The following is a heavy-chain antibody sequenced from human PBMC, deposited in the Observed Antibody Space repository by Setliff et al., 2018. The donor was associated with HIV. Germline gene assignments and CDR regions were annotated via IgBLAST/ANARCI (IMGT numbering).Heavy chain of an antibody. CDR3: ARDSGWWQIDY. J-gene: IGHJ4*02. V-gene: IGHV4-39*02. CDR1: GGSIYSRGFF. CDR2: ISYRGEN. D-gene: IGHD6-19*01. Sequence: LSLTCTVSGGSIYSRGFFWGWVRQPPGKGLEWVGSISYRGENHYNPSFMSRVAISADTSKNQYSLNLRSVTASDTAVYYCARDSGWWQIDYWGQGTLVTVSS.